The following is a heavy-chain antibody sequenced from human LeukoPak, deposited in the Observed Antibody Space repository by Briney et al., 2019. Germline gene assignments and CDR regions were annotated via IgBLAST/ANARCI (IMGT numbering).Heavy chain of an antibody. CDR2: INSDGSSI. CDR3: GRGSGVADY. Sequence: GGSLGLSCVASGFTFSRYWMHWVRQAPGKGLVGVSRINSDGSSITYADSVKGRFTISRDNAKNTLYLQMTSLRVEDTAVYYCGRGSGVADYWGQGALVTVSS. J-gene: IGHJ4*02. CDR1: GFTFSRYW. V-gene: IGHV3-74*03. D-gene: IGHD7-27*01.